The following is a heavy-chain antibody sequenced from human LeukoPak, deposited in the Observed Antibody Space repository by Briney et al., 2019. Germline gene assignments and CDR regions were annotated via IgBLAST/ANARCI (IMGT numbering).Heavy chain of an antibody. CDR1: GFTVSSNY. Sequence: GGSLRLSCAASGFTVSSNYMSWVRQAPGEGLEWVSVIYSGGSTYYADSVKGRFTISRDNSKNTLYLQMNSLRAEDTAVYYCARLTGEFGYYFDYWGQGTLVTVSS. D-gene: IGHD7-27*01. J-gene: IGHJ4*02. CDR2: IYSGGST. V-gene: IGHV3-66*02. CDR3: ARLTGEFGYYFDY.